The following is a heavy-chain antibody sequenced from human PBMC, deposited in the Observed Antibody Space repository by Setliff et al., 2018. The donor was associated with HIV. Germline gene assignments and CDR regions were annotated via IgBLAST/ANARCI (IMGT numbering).Heavy chain of an antibody. CDR1: GASISSHY. J-gene: IGHJ4*02. D-gene: IGHD3-10*01. CDR3: ARLDYGSGSYPYLFDY. Sequence: SETLFLTCTVSGASISSHYWSWIRQPPGKGLEWIGYSYYRGSTNYNPSLKSRVTISVDTSKNQFSLKLSSVTAADTAVYYCARLDYGSGSYPYLFDYWGQGTLVTVSS. V-gene: IGHV4-59*11. CDR2: SYYRGST.